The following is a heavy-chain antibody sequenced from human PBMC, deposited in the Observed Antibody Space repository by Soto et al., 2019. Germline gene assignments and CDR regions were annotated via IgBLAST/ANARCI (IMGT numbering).Heavy chain of an antibody. J-gene: IGHJ4*02. Sequence: PGGSLRLSCAASGFTFSSYDMSWVRQAPGKGLEWVSAISGSGGSTYYADSVKGRFTISRDNSKNTLYLQMNSLRAEDTAVYYCAKPKSGWYYFDYWGQGTLVTVSS. CDR3: AKPKSGWYYFDY. CDR1: GFTFSSYD. CDR2: ISGSGGST. V-gene: IGHV3-23*01. D-gene: IGHD6-19*01.